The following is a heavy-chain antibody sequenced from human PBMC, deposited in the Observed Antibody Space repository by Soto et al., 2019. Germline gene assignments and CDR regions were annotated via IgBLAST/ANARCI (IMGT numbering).Heavy chain of an antibody. J-gene: IGHJ6*02. V-gene: IGHV3-30*18. Sequence: GGSRRLSCGASGFTFSSYGMHGGGQAPGKGLGWVAVISYDGSNKYYADSAEGRFTISRDNSKNTLYLQMNSLRAEDTAVYYCAKANKLPAAMSGGWVDYGMDVWGQGTTVTVSS. D-gene: IGHD2-2*01. CDR1: GFTFSSYG. CDR3: AKANKLPAAMSGGWVDYGMDV. CDR2: ISYDGSNK.